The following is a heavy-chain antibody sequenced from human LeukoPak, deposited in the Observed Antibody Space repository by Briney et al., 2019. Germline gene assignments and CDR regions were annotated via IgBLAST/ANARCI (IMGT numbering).Heavy chain of an antibody. J-gene: IGHJ6*02. D-gene: IGHD2-15*01. CDR2: ISGGSGGI. V-gene: IGHV3-48*04. Sequence: PGGSLRLSCAASGFTFSAYNMYWVRQAPGKGLGWVSYISGGSGGIYYADSAKGRFTISRDNAKNSLYLQMNSLRAEDTAVYYCAREWTQHGGGGFYGMDVWGQGTTVTVSS. CDR1: GFTFSAYN. CDR3: AREWTQHGGGGFYGMDV.